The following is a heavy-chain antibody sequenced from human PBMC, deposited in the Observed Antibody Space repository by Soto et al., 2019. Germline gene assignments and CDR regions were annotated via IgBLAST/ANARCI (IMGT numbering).Heavy chain of an antibody. Sequence: GGSLRLSCAASGFTFSSYGMHWVRQAPGKGLEWVAVISYDGSNKYYADSVKGRFTISRDNSKNTLYLQMNSLRAEDTAVYYCAKDRNYYDSSGPEIDYWGQGTLVTVSS. J-gene: IGHJ4*02. V-gene: IGHV3-30*18. CDR1: GFTFSSYG. CDR2: ISYDGSNK. D-gene: IGHD3-22*01. CDR3: AKDRNYYDSSGPEIDY.